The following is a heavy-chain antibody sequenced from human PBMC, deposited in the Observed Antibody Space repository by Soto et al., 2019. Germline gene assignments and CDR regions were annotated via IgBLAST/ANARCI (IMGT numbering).Heavy chain of an antibody. Sequence: GSLRLSCAASGFTFSSYWVSWVRQAPGKGLEWVANMKQDGSEKYYVDSVKGRFTISRDNAKNTLYPQMNSLRAEDTAVYYCARRDTAMVTAASSYYGMDVWGQGPAVTVS. CDR2: MKQDGSEK. CDR1: GFTFSSYW. J-gene: IGHJ6*02. D-gene: IGHD5-18*01. V-gene: IGHV3-7*01. CDR3: ARRDTAMVTAASSYYGMDV.